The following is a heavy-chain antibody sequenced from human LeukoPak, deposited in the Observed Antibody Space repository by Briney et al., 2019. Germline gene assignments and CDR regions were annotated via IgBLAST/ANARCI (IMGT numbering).Heavy chain of an antibody. CDR3: AKDLGGARFGY. CDR1: GFTFSSYA. Sequence: GGSLRLSCAASGFTFSSYAMSWVRQAPGKGLEWVSAISGSGGSTYYADSVKGRFTISRDNSKNTLYLQMNSRRAEDTAVYYCAKDLGGARFGYWGQGTLVTVSS. J-gene: IGHJ4*02. D-gene: IGHD4-17*01. V-gene: IGHV3-23*01. CDR2: ISGSGGST.